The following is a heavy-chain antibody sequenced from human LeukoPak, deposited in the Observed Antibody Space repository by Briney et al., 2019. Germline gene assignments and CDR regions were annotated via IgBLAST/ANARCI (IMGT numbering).Heavy chain of an antibody. CDR3: ARGVYYDSSGYRLDY. V-gene: IGHV4-34*01. CDR1: GGSFSGYY. CDR2: INHSGST. D-gene: IGHD3-22*01. Sequence: SETLSLTCAVYGGSFSGYYWSWIRQPPGKGLEWIGEINHSGSTNYNPSLKSRVTISVDTSKNQFSLKLSSVTAADTAVYYCARGVYYDSSGYRLDYWGQGTLVTVSS. J-gene: IGHJ4*02.